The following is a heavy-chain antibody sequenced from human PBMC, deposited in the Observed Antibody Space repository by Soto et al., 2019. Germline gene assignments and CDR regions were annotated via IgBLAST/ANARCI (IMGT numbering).Heavy chain of an antibody. J-gene: IGHJ4*02. CDR3: AKDRGYSGYDPDYYFDY. CDR2: ISYDGSNK. D-gene: IGHD5-12*01. V-gene: IGHV3-30*18. CDR1: GFTFSSYG. Sequence: QVQLVESGGGVVQPGRSLRLSCAASGFTFSSYGMHWVRQAPGKGLEWVAVISYDGSNKYYADSVKGRFTISRDNSKNTLYLQMNSLRAEDTAVYYCAKDRGYSGYDPDYYFDYWGQGTLVTVSS.